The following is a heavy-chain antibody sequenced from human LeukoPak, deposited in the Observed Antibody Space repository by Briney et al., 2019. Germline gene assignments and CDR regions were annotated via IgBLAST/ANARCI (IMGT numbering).Heavy chain of an antibody. V-gene: IGHV3-23*01. CDR3: AKDVEGSYYGSRSYTLYYFDY. D-gene: IGHD3-10*01. J-gene: IGHJ4*02. CDR2: ISGSGGST. Sequence: GGSLRLSCAASGFTFSSYAMSWVRQAPGKGLEWVSAISGSGGSTYYADSVKGRFTISRDNSKNTLYLQMNSLRAEDTAVYYCAKDVEGSYYGSRSYTLYYFDYWGQGTLVTVSS. CDR1: GFTFSSYA.